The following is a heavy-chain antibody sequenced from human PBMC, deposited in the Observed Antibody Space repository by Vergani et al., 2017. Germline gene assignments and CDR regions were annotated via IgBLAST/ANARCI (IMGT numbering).Heavy chain of an antibody. D-gene: IGHD6-13*01. Sequence: QVQLVQSGAEVKKPGSSVKVSCKASGGTISRNAINWVRQAPGQGLEWMGRIIPITTTLHYAQKFQGRVTITADESTTTVYMILSSLTFEDTAVYYCASPLIFSWFLDVWGQGSTLIVSS. CDR2: IIPITTTL. CDR3: ASPLIFSWFLDV. V-gene: IGHV1-69*11. CDR1: GGTISRNA. J-gene: IGHJ6*02.